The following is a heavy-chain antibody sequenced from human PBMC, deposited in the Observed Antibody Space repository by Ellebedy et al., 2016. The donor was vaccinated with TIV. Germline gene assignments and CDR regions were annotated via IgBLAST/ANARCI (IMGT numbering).Heavy chain of an antibody. CDR2: IRGKAYGGTT. CDR3: TRVGIAARPDPVFRLRYFDY. J-gene: IGHJ4*02. V-gene: IGHV3-49*03. D-gene: IGHD6-6*01. Sequence: GVSLKISXTASGFTFGDYAMSWFRQAPGKGLEWVGFIRGKAYGGTTEYAASVKGRFTISRDDSKSIAYLQMNSLKTEDTAVYYCTRVGIAARPDPVFRLRYFDYWGQGTLVTVSS. CDR1: GFTFGDYA.